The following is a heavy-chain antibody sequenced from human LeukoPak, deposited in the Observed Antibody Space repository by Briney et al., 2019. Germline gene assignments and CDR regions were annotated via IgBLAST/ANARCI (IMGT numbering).Heavy chain of an antibody. Sequence: KPSETLSLTCAVYGGSFSGYYWSWIRQPPGKGLEWIGEINHSGSTNYNPSPKSRVTISVDTSKNQFSLKLSSVTAADTAVYYCARGRRTSYETGFSWFDPWGQGTLVTVSS. D-gene: IGHD1-7*01. V-gene: IGHV4-34*01. CDR1: GGSFSGYY. J-gene: IGHJ5*02. CDR3: ARGRRTSYETGFSWFDP. CDR2: INHSGST.